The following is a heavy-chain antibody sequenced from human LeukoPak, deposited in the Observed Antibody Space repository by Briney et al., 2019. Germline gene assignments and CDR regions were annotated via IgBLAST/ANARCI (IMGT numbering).Heavy chain of an antibody. J-gene: IGHJ4*02. CDR2: IYPGDSDT. Sequence: GESLKISCKGSGYSFTSYWIGWVRQMPGKGLEWMGIIYPGDSDTRYSPSFQGQVTISADKSISTAYLQWSSLKASDTAMYYCARRADYGDYDVDGWDYWGQGTLVIVSS. CDR3: ARRADYGDYDVDGWDY. CDR1: GYSFTSYW. D-gene: IGHD4-17*01. V-gene: IGHV5-51*01.